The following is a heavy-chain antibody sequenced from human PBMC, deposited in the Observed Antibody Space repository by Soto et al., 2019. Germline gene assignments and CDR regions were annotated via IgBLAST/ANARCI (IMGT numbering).Heavy chain of an antibody. Sequence: SVKISXKASVYTFTSYGISFVRHSPGQGLEWMGWISAYNGNTNYAQKLQGRVTMTTDKSTSTAYMELRSLRSDDTAVYYCARNGAVGIEVDGTVNWLDTWGQGTLVTVSS. V-gene: IGHV1-18*04. CDR2: ISAYNGNT. CDR1: VYTFTSYG. D-gene: IGHD6-19*01. J-gene: IGHJ5*02. CDR3: ARNGAVGIEVDGTVNWLDT.